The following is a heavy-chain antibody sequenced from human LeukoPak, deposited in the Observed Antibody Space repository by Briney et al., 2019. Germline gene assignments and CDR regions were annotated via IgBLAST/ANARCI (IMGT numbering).Heavy chain of an antibody. D-gene: IGHD3-22*01. Sequence: SQTLSLTCTVSGGSISSGSYYWSWIRQPAGMGLEWIGRIYTSGSTDYNPSLKSRVTISVDTSKNQFSLKLSSVTAADTAVYYCARDLYYYDSSGYYLWGFDIWGQGTMVTASS. CDR2: IYTSGST. V-gene: IGHV4-61*02. CDR3: ARDLYYYDSSGYYLWGFDI. J-gene: IGHJ3*02. CDR1: GGSISSGSYY.